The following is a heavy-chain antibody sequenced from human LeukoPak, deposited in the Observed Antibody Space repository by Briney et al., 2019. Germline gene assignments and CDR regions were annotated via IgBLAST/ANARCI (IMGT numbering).Heavy chain of an antibody. CDR1: GFTFSSYW. CDR2: IKQDGSEK. CDR3: ARDCHYYDSSGYYHPDYYYYYGMDV. D-gene: IGHD3-22*01. V-gene: IGHV3-7*01. Sequence: GGSLRLSCAASGFTFSSYWMSWVRQAPGTGLEWVANIKQDGSEKYYVDSVKGRFTISRDNAKNSLYLQMNSLRAEDTAVYYCARDCHYYDSSGYYHPDYYYYYGMDVWGQGTTVTVSS. J-gene: IGHJ6*02.